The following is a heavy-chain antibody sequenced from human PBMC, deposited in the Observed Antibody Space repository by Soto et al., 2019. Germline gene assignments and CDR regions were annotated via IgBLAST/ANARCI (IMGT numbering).Heavy chain of an antibody. CDR3: ARDRSVVVPAAN. CDR2: VGFTNSKT. Sequence: VGSLRPSCAASGFTFSDYAMSWVRQVPGKGLEWVSTVGFTNSKTKYADSVKGRFTVSRDDSTNTVYLEMHNLRAEDTAVYYCARDRSVVVPAANWGQGTLVTVSS. V-gene: IGHV3-23*01. J-gene: IGHJ4*02. D-gene: IGHD2-2*01. CDR1: GFTFSDYA.